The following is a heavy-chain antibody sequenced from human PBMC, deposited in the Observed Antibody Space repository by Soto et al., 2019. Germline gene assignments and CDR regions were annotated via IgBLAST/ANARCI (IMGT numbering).Heavy chain of an antibody. CDR1: GFTFSTYG. CDR2: ISYDGSNK. Sequence: QVQLVESGGGVVQPGRSLRLSCAASGFTFSTYGMHWVRQAPGQGLEWVSVISYDGSNKYYADSVNGRFTISRDNSQNTLYLQMNSLRAEDTAVYYCAKRDCGGVCYSFDAFDIWGQGTMVTVSS. CDR3: AKRDCGGVCYSFDAFDI. J-gene: IGHJ3*02. V-gene: IGHV3-30*18. D-gene: IGHD2-21*02.